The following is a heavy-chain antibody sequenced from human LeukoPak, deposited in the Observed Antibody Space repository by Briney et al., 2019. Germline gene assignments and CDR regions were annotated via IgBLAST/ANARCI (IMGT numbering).Heavy chain of an antibody. Sequence: PGGSLRLSCAASGFTFSSYAMHWVRQAPGKGLEWVAIISYDGITESYSDSVKGRFTISRDNSKNTLYLQMNSLRAEDTAVYYCAKSPDYYGSGSYKYYYYYYMDVWGKGTTVTISS. V-gene: IGHV3-30-3*02. J-gene: IGHJ6*03. CDR3: AKSPDYYGSGSYKYYYYYYMDV. CDR1: GFTFSSYA. D-gene: IGHD3-10*01. CDR2: ISYDGITE.